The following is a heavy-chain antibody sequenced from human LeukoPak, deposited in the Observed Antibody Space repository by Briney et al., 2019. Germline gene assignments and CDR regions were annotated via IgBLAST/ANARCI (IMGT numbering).Heavy chain of an antibody. CDR3: ARSTYYDFWSGNLIFDY. V-gene: IGHV4-59*01. J-gene: IGHJ4*02. D-gene: IGHD3-3*01. CDR2: IYYSGST. CDR1: GGSISSYY. Sequence: SETLSLTCTVSGGSISSYYWSWIRQPPGKGLEWIGYIYYSGSTNYNPSLKSRVTISVDTSKNQFSLKLSSVTAADTAVYYCARSTYYDFWSGNLIFDYRGQGTLVTVSS.